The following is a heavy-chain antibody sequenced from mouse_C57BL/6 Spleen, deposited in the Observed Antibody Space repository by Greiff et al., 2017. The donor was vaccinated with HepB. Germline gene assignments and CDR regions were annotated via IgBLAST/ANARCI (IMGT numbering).Heavy chain of an antibody. Sequence: EVKLVESGPELVKPGASVKISCKASGYSFTGYYMNWVKQSPEKSLEWIGEINPSTGGTTYNQKFKAKATLTVDKSSSTAYMQLKSLTSEDSAVYYCARSDYLYAMDYWGQGTSVTVSS. CDR3: ARSDYLYAMDY. J-gene: IGHJ4*01. CDR2: INPSTGGT. V-gene: IGHV1-42*01. D-gene: IGHD2-4*01. CDR1: GYSFTGYY.